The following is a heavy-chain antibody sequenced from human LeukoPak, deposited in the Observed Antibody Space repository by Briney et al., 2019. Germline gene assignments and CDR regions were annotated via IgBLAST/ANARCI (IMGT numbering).Heavy chain of an antibody. CDR2: IYPGDSDT. J-gene: IGHJ4*02. CDR3: ARLPYDSSGFDY. Sequence: GESLKFSCEGSGYSFTSYWIGWVRQIPGKGLEWMGIIYPGDSDTRYSPSFQGLVTISADKSISTAYLQWSSLKASDTAMYYCARLPYDSSGFDYWGQGTLVTVSS. D-gene: IGHD3-22*01. CDR1: GYSFTSYW. V-gene: IGHV5-51*01.